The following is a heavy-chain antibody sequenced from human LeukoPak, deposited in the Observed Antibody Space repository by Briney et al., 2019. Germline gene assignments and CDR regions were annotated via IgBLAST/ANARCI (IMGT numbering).Heavy chain of an antibody. CDR1: GFTFSSYA. Sequence: GGSLRLSCAASGFTFSSYAMSWVRQAPGKGLEGVSAISGSGGSTYYADSVKGRFTISRDNSKNTLYLQVNTLTAEDTAVYYCASARPYSSGWYGEYWGDGNLGSVSS. CDR3: ASARPYSSGWYGEY. CDR2: ISGSGGST. D-gene: IGHD6-19*01. V-gene: IGHV3-23*01. J-gene: IGHJ4*01.